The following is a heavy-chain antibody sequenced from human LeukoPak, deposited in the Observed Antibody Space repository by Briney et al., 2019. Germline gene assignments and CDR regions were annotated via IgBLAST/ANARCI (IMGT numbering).Heavy chain of an antibody. Sequence: GGSLRLSCAASGFTFSDYNMRWIRQAPGKGLEWVSAISGSGGSTYYADSVKGRFTISRDNSKNTLYLQMNSLRAEDTAVYYCARGTTNSFDYWGQGTLVTVSS. CDR1: GFTFSDYN. CDR3: ARGTTNSFDY. D-gene: IGHD1-14*01. J-gene: IGHJ4*02. V-gene: IGHV3-23*01. CDR2: ISGSGGST.